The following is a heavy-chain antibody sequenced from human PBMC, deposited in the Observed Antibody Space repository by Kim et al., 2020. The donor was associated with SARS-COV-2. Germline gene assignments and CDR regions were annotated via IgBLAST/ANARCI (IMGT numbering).Heavy chain of an antibody. CDR3: ARVKGQWLVGLKDNWFDP. CDR2: IYYSGST. D-gene: IGHD6-19*01. J-gene: IGHJ5*02. CDR1: GGSISSYY. V-gene: IGHV4-59*01. Sequence: SETLSLTCTVSGGSISSYYWSWIRQPPGKGLEWIGYIYYSGSTNYNPSLKSRVTISVDTSKNQFSLKLSSVTAADTAVYYCARVKGQWLVGLKDNWFDPWGQGTLVTVSS.